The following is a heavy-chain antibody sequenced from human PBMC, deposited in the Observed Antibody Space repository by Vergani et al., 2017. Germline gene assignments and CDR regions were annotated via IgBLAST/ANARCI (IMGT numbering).Heavy chain of an antibody. CDR1: GYTFSNYY. V-gene: IGHV1-46*03. D-gene: IGHD3-9*01. J-gene: IGHJ4*02. Sequence: QVQVVQSGAEVKKSGASVKVSCKTSGYTFSNYYMHWVRQAPGQGLEWMGIINPSGGHTNYAQKFQGRVTMTRDTSTSTVYMELSSLRSEDTAIYYCARVYYGILTGYRYWLQGTLVTVSA. CDR3: ARVYYGILTGYRY. CDR2: INPSGGHT.